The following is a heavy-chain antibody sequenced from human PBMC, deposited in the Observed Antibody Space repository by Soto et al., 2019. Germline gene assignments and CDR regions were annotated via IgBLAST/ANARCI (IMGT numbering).Heavy chain of an antibody. V-gene: IGHV1-18*04. J-gene: IGHJ6*02. D-gene: IGHD4-4*01. CDR2: ISAYNGNT. CDR3: ARYKIVNYSRASYYYGMDV. CDR1: GYTFTSYG. Sequence: ASVKVSCKASGYTFTSYGISWVRQAPGQGLEWMGWISAYNGNTNYAQKLQGRVTMTTDTSTSTAYMGLRSLRSDDTAVYYCARYKIVNYSRASYYYGMDVWGQGTTVTVSS.